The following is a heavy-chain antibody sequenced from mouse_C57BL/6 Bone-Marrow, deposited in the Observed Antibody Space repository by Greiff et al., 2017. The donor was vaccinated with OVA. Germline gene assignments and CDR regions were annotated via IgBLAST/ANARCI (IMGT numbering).Heavy chain of an antibody. Sequence: EVKLVESGPGLAKPSQTLSLTCSVTGYSITSDYWNWIRKFPGNKLEYMGYISYSGSTYYNPSLKRRISISRDTSKNQYYLLLNSVTTEDTATYYGARYDGYYVGYFDVWGTGTTVTVSS. CDR1: GYSITSDY. V-gene: IGHV3-8*01. CDR3: ARYDGYYVGYFDV. CDR2: ISYSGST. J-gene: IGHJ1*03. D-gene: IGHD2-3*01.